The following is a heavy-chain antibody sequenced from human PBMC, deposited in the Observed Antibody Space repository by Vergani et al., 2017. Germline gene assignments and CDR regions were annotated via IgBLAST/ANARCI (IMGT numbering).Heavy chain of an antibody. Sequence: EVQLLESGGGLVQPGGSLRLSCAASGFTFSSYSMSWVRQAPGTGLEWVSAISGSGGSTYYADSVKGRFTISRDNSKNTLYLQMNSLRAEDTAVYYCAKVGVIPYNDRNYWGQGTLVTVYS. J-gene: IGHJ4*02. CDR3: AKVGVIPYNDRNY. V-gene: IGHV3-23*01. CDR2: ISGSGGST. CDR1: GFTFSSYS. D-gene: IGHD4-23*01.